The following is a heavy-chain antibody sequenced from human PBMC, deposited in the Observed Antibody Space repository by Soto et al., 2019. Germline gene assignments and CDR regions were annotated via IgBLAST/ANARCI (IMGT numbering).Heavy chain of an antibody. CDR1: GYTFNNYG. CDR2: NSAYNGNT. Sequence: AHLVQSGAEVKRPGASVKVSCKAPGYTFNNYGINWVRQAPGQGIEWMGWNSAYNGNTRHAQKFQDRLTSTTDTSTSTAYMELRSLRSDDTAIYYCARGPPSWEMLVDFLGAYWGQGSLVTVSS. D-gene: IGHD1-26*01. CDR3: ARGPPSWEMLVDFLGAY. J-gene: IGHJ4*02. V-gene: IGHV1-18*04.